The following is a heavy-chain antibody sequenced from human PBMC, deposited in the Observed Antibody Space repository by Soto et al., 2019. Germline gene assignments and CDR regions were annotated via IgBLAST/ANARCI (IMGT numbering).Heavy chain of an antibody. V-gene: IGHV1-18*01. Sequence: QVQLVQSGTEVKKPGASVKVSCKPSGFPFSIYGFSWVRQAPGQGLEWMGWISGYDGNAKYAQKFQGRVAMTTDTPTSTAYMERRSLTSDDTAVDFCARERELRYRDYDYYGMDVWGQGTTVTVSS. D-gene: IGHD5-12*01. J-gene: IGHJ6*02. CDR2: ISGYDGNA. CDR3: ARERELRYRDYDYYGMDV. CDR1: GFPFSIYG.